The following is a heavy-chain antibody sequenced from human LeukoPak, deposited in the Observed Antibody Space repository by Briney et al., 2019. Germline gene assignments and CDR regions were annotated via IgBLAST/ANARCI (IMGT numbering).Heavy chain of an antibody. CDR3: ARAPQRGYSYGYGY. J-gene: IGHJ4*02. D-gene: IGHD5-18*01. Sequence: PSETLSLTCSVSGGSISSSSHYWGWIRQPPGKGLEWIGSISYSGSTYYNPSLKSRVTMFVDTSQNQFSLKLSSVTAADTAVYYCARAPQRGYSYGYGYWGQGTLVTVSS. CDR2: ISYSGST. V-gene: IGHV4-39*07. CDR1: GGSISSSSHY.